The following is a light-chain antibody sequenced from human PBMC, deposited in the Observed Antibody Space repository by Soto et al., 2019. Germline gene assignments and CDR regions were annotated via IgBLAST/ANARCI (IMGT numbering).Light chain of an antibody. J-gene: IGKJ1*01. CDR2: GAS. CDR3: HLYNRSTWS. Sequence: DIPMTQSPSTLSASVGGRLTITCRASQSVGTWVAWYQQKPGKAPKLLIYGASNLESGVPSRFSGSGSGTEFTLTITTRQPDDFATYFCHLYNRSTWSFGPGTKVDI. CDR1: QSVGTW. V-gene: IGKV1-5*01.